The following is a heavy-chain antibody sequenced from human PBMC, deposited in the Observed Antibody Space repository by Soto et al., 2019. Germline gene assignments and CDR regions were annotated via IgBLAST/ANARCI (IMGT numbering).Heavy chain of an antibody. J-gene: IGHJ6*01. CDR2: IWYDGNNK. D-gene: IGHD3-10*01. Sequence: LSXSCAASGFTFITAGMHWVRQAPGNGLEWVAVIWYDGNNKDYADSVKGRFTISRNNSKNTVYLQMNSLTADDTAVYYCARGYPVWSTYFSYRIEVWGQGTTFSVSS. CDR3: ARGYPVWSTYFSYRIEV. V-gene: IGHV3-33*01. CDR1: GFTFITAG.